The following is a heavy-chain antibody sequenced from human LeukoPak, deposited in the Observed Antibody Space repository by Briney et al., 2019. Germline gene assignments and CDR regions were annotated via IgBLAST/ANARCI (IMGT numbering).Heavy chain of an antibody. D-gene: IGHD4-23*01. V-gene: IGHV3-21*01. CDR1: GFTFSSYS. CDR3: ARDLRGGNSLDY. J-gene: IGHJ4*02. Sequence: PGGSLRLSCTASGFTFSSYSMNWVRQAPGKGLEWVSSISSSSSYIYYADSVKGRFTISRDNAKNSLYLQMNSLRAEDTAVYYCARDLRGGNSLDYWGQGTLVTVSS. CDR2: ISSSSSYI.